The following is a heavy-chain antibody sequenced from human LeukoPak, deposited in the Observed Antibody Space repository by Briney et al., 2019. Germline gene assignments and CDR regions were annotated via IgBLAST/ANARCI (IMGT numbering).Heavy chain of an antibody. Sequence: SETLSLTCTVSGGSISSGGYYWSWIRQPSGKGLEWIGYIYHSGSTNYNPSLKSRVTISVDTSKNQFSLKLSSVTAADTAVYYCARNRQLVRRYFDYWGQGTLVTVSS. D-gene: IGHD6-13*01. J-gene: IGHJ4*02. CDR3: ARNRQLVRRYFDY. CDR2: IYHSGST. CDR1: GGSISSGGYY. V-gene: IGHV4-30-2*01.